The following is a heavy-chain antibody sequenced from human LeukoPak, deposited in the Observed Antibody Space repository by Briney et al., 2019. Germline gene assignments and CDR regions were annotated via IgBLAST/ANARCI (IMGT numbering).Heavy chain of an antibody. CDR1: GYTFTSYG. Sequence: VASVKVSCKASGYTFTSYGISWVRQAPGQGLEWMGWISAYNGNTNYAQKLQGRVTMTTDTSTSTAYMELRSLRSDDTAVYYCATGMTTVNHAEYFQHWGQGTLVTVSS. V-gene: IGHV1-18*01. CDR2: ISAYNGNT. J-gene: IGHJ1*01. CDR3: ATGMTTVNHAEYFQH. D-gene: IGHD4-11*01.